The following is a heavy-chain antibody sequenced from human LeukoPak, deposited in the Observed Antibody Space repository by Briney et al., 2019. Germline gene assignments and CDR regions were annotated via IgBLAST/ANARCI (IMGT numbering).Heavy chain of an antibody. CDR1: GGSFSDYY. J-gene: IGHJ5*02. V-gene: IGHV4-34*01. Sequence: SETLSLTCAVYGGSFSDYYWSWIRQPPGKGLEWIGEINHSGSTNYNPSLKSRVTISIDTSKNQFSLKLSSVTAADTAVYYCARGGPRIDPWGQGTLVTVSS. CDR3: ARGGPRIDP. CDR2: INHSGST.